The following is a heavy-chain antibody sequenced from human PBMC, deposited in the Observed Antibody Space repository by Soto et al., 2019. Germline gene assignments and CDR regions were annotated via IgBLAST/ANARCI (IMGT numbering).Heavy chain of an antibody. CDR2: IMPGSSHI. J-gene: IGHJ5*02. CDR1: GFTFSIYS. D-gene: IGHD3-3*01. Sequence: GGSLRLSCAASGFTFSIYSMNWVRQAPGKGLEWVSYIMPGSSHIFYADSVQGRFTISRDNAKNSLYLQMNRLRAEDTAVYYCAREPRITIFGVVSWFNPWGQGTLVTVSS. CDR3: AREPRITIFGVVSWFNP. V-gene: IGHV3-48*01.